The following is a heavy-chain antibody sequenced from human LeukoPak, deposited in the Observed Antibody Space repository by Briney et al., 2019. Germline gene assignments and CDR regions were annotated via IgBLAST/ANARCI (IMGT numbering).Heavy chain of an antibody. Sequence: ASVKVSCKASGYTFTSHYMHWVRQAPGQGVEWMGTINPSGGSTTYAQKFQGRVTMTRDMSTSTLYMELNSLRSEDTAVYYCTTDLGGGGIVTLDYWGQGTLVTVSS. V-gene: IGHV1-46*01. CDR1: GYTFTSHY. J-gene: IGHJ4*02. D-gene: IGHD3-16*01. CDR2: INPSGGST. CDR3: TTDLGGGGIVTLDY.